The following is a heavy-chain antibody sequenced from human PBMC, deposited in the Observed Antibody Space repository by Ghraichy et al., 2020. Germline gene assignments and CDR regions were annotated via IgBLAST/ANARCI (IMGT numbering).Heavy chain of an antibody. CDR3: ARDPSRSSSAELWFGGSLGLDP. V-gene: IGHV4-31*03. CDR1: GGSISSGGYY. J-gene: IGHJ5*02. CDR2: IYYSGST. Sequence: SETLSLTCTVSGGSISSGGYYWSWIRQHPGKGLEWIGYIYYSGSTYYNPSLKSRVTISVDTSKNQFSLKLSSVTAADTAVYYCARDPSRSSSAELWFGGSLGLDPWGQGTLVTVSS. D-gene: IGHD3-10*01.